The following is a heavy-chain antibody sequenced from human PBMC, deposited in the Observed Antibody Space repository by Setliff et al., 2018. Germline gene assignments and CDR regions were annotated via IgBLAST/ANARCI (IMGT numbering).Heavy chain of an antibody. Sequence: SETLSLTCAVYGGSFSGYSWSWVRQPPGKGLEWIGLIYYTGTAYYNPSLKSRVTISVDTSKNQFSLQVTSLAATDTALYFCARHEFVGGYYGSVTYRHFDYWGQGILVTVSS. J-gene: IGHJ4*02. V-gene: IGHV4-34*01. D-gene: IGHD3-10*01. CDR2: IYYTGTA. CDR3: ARHEFVGGYYGSVTYRHFDY. CDR1: GGSFSGYS.